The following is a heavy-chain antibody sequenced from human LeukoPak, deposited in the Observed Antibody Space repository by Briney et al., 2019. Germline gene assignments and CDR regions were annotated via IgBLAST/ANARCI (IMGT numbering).Heavy chain of an antibody. CDR1: GGTFSSYA. CDR3: ARATYYYDSSGYFTSFDY. D-gene: IGHD3-22*01. V-gene: IGHV1-69*01. J-gene: IGHJ4*02. CDR2: VIPIFGTA. Sequence: GASVKVSCKASGGTFSSYAISWVRQAPGQGLEWMRGVIPIFGTANYAQKFQGRVTITADESTSTAYMELSSLRSEDTAVYYCARATYYYDSSGYFTSFDYWGQGTLVTVSS.